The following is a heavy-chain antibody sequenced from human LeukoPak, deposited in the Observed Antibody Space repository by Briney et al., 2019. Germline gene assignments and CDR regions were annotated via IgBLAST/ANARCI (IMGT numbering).Heavy chain of an antibody. CDR2: ISSSSSYI. CDR3: ARDGHIAVAGSFDY. J-gene: IGHJ4*02. CDR1: GFTFSSYS. V-gene: IGHV3-21*01. D-gene: IGHD6-19*01. Sequence: PGGSLRLSCAASGFTFSSYSMNWVRQAPGKGLEWVSSISSSSSYIYYADSVKGRFTISRDNSKNTLYLQMNSLRAEDTAVYYCARDGHIAVAGSFDYWGQGTLVTVSS.